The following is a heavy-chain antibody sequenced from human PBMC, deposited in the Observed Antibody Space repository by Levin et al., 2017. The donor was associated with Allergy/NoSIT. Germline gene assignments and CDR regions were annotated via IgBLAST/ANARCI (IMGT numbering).Heavy chain of an antibody. V-gene: IGHV3-7*01. CDR3: ARWAEVPVRWFDP. CDR2: IKQDGSEK. CDR1: GFTFSSYW. Sequence: ETLSLTCAASGFTFSSYWMSWVRQAPGKGLEWVANIKQDGSEKYYVDSVKGRFTISRDNAKNSLYLQMNSLRAEDTAVYYCARWAEVPVRWFDPWGQGTLVTVSS. J-gene: IGHJ5*02.